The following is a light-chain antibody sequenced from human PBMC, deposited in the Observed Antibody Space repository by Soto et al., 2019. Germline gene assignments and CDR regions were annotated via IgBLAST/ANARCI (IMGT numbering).Light chain of an antibody. V-gene: IGKV3-11*01. CDR1: QSVSSY. Sequence: EIVLTQSPATLSLSPGERATLSCRASQSVSSYLAWYQQKPGQAPRLLIHDVSNRADDIPARFSGSGSGTDFTLIIDSLAPEDFAVYYCQQRINWPLTFGGGTRVEI. J-gene: IGKJ4*01. CDR3: QQRINWPLT. CDR2: DVS.